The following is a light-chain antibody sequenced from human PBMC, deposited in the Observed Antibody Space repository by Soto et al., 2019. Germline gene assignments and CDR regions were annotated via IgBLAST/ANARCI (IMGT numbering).Light chain of an antibody. CDR3: GSWDSSLSAYV. CDR1: SSNIGGNS. V-gene: IGLV1-51*01. J-gene: IGLJ1*01. CDR2: DDV. Sequence: QSVLTQPPSVSAAPGQRVTISCSGSSSNIGGNSVSWYQQLPGTAPKLLSYDDVKRPSGIPDRFSGSKSGTSATLGITGFQTGDEADYYCGSWDSSLSAYVFGTGTKVTVL.